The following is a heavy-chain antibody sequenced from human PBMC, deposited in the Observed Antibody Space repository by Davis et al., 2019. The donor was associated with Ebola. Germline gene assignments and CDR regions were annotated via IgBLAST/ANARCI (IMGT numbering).Heavy chain of an antibody. CDR3: ARLTGGANFDY. Sequence: MPSETLSLTCTVSGGSISSYYWSWIRQPPGKGPEWIGYIYYSGSTNYNPSLKSRVTISVDTSKNQFSLKLSSVTVAGTAVDYCARLTGGANFDYWGQGTLVTVSS. CDR1: GGSISSYY. J-gene: IGHJ4*02. CDR2: IYYSGST. D-gene: IGHD7-27*01. V-gene: IGHV4-59*08.